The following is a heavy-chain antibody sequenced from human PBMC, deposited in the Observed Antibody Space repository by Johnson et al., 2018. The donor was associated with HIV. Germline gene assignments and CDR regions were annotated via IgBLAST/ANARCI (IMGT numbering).Heavy chain of an antibody. CDR2: IRYDGSNK. V-gene: IGHV3-30*02. CDR1: GFTFSSYG. Sequence: QVQLVESGGGLVQPGGSLRLSCAASGFTFSSYGMHWVRQAPGKGLEWVAFIRYDGSNKYYADSVKGRFTISRDNAKDTLYLQLNSLTAEDTAVYYCARAGIVFDLWGQGTMVTVSS. J-gene: IGHJ3*01. D-gene: IGHD2-15*01. CDR3: ARAGIVFDL.